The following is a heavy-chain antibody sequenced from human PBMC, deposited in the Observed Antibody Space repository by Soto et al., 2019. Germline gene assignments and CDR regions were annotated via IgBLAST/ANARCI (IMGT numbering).Heavy chain of an antibody. CDR1: GFTFDDYV. CDR2: IRWSSGSV. V-gene: IGHV3-9*01. J-gene: IGHJ4*02. Sequence: EVQLVESGGGLVQPGRSLRLSCAASGFTFDDYVMHWVRQAPGKGLEWVSGIRWSSGSVAYADSVKGRFTISRDNAKNSLYLQMNSLRAEDTALYYCAKDPAMGAKFVNFDYWGQGTLVTVSS. CDR3: AKDPAMGAKFVNFDY. D-gene: IGHD1-26*01.